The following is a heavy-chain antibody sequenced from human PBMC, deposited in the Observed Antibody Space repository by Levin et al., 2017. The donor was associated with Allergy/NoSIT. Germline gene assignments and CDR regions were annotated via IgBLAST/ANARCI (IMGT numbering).Heavy chain of an antibody. CDR2: ISGYSGNT. Sequence: ASVKVSFPSSCFTFITSGIIWVRQAPGQGLEWMGWISGYSGNTEYAQKFQGRVSMTTDTSTSTAYMELGNLRSDDTAVYYCARVFYFESSGYYYPWGQGTLVTVSS. J-gene: IGHJ5*02. CDR1: CFTFITSG. D-gene: IGHD3-22*01. CDR3: ARVFYFESSGYYYP. V-gene: IGHV1-18*01.